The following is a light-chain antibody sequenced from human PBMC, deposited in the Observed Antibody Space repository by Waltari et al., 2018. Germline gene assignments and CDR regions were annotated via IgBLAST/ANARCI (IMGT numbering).Light chain of an antibody. Sequence: DIQLTESPSTLAASVGDRVTLTCRASQGIGRWLAWYQQKPGKTPDLLIYKASILERGVPARFSGSGSGTEFTLTITGLQPLDVATYYCQEDDSHWSFGQGTKVEIK. CDR2: KAS. CDR3: QEDDSHWS. CDR1: QGIGRW. J-gene: IGKJ1*01. V-gene: IGKV1-5*03.